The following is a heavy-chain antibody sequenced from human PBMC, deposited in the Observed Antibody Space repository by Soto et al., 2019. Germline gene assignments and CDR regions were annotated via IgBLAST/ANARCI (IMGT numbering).Heavy chain of an antibody. CDR3: ARAPTYYYGSGSYSYYYSYGMDV. D-gene: IGHD3-10*01. CDR1: GGSITTNNW. V-gene: IGHV4-4*02. J-gene: IGHJ6*02. CDR2: IYHSGTT. Sequence: PSETLSLTCTVSGGSITTNNWWMWVRQSPGKGLEWIGEIYHSGTTNYNSYFKSRVTMSVDKSSNQFSLKLTAVTAEDTAVYYCARAPTYYYGSGSYSYYYSYGMDVWGQGTTVTAP.